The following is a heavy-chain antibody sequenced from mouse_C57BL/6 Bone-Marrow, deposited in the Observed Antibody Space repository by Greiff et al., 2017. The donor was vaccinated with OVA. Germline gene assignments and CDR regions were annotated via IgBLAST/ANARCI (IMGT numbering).Heavy chain of an antibody. Sequence: DVHLVESGGGLVQPGGSLKLSCAASGFTFSDYYMYWVRQTPEKRLEWVVYISNGGGSTYYPDTVKGRFTISRDNAKNTLYLQMSRLKSEDTAMYYCARRTVVAKAMDYWGQGTSVTVSS. J-gene: IGHJ4*01. CDR2: ISNGGGST. D-gene: IGHD1-1*01. V-gene: IGHV5-12*01. CDR3: ARRTVVAKAMDY. CDR1: GFTFSDYY.